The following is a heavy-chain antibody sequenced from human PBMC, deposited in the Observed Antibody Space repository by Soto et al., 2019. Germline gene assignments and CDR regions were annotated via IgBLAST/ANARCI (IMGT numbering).Heavy chain of an antibody. CDR2: FNPSGGST. Sequence: QVQLVQSWPEVKKPGASVKVSCKASGYTFTSYYMHWVRQAPGQGPEWMGIFNPSGGSTTYAQKVQGRVTMTGDTSTSTVYMELSSLSSEDTAVYYCARDGPSGSYNLDYWGQGTLVTVSS. J-gene: IGHJ4*02. V-gene: IGHV1-46*01. CDR3: ARDGPSGSYNLDY. CDR1: GYTFTSYY. D-gene: IGHD1-26*01.